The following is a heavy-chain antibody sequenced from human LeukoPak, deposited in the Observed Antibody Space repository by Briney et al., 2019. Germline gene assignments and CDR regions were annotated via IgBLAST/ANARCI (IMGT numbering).Heavy chain of an antibody. V-gene: IGHV3-43*02. CDR2: ISGGGGSI. D-gene: IGHD6-13*01. Sequence: GGSLRLSCAASGFTFDDYAIYWVRQGPGKGLEWVSLISGGGGSIYYADSVKGRFTISRDNSKNSLYLQMNSLRNEDTALYYCAKEGYSSSWYALDYWGQGTLVTVSS. CDR3: AKEGYSSSWYALDY. CDR1: GFTFDDYA. J-gene: IGHJ4*02.